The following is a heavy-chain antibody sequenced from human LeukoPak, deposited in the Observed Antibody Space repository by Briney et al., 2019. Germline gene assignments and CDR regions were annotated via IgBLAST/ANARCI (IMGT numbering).Heavy chain of an antibody. CDR2: LYYSGSS. CDR3: VNMAGY. Sequence: PSETLSLTCTVSGDSISSSNSYRGWIRQPPGKGLEWIGSLYYSGSSYYNPSLKSRVTISADTSKNQFSLKLTSVTAADTAVYYCVNMAGYWGQGTLVTVSS. D-gene: IGHD3-10*01. V-gene: IGHV4-39*01. J-gene: IGHJ4*02. CDR1: GDSISSSNSY.